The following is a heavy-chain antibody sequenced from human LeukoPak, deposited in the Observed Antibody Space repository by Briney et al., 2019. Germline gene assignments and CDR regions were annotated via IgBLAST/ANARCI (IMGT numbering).Heavy chain of an antibody. Sequence: PGGSLRLSCAASGFTFSSYGMHWVRQAPGKGLEWVALIRCDGSNKYYADSVKGRFTISRDNSKNTLYLQMNSLRAEDTAVYYCARDLTGQQLVPVYPDYWGQGTLVTVSS. D-gene: IGHD6-13*01. CDR2: IRCDGSNK. V-gene: IGHV3-30*02. J-gene: IGHJ4*02. CDR3: ARDLTGQQLVPVYPDY. CDR1: GFTFSSYG.